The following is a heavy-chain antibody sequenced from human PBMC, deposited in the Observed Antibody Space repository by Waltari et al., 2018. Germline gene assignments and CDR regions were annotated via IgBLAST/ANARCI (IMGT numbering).Heavy chain of an antibody. CDR1: GGTFSSYA. V-gene: IGHV1-69*05. Sequence: QVQLVQSGAEVKKPGSSVKVSCKASGGTFSSYAISWVRQAPGQGLEWMGGIIPIFGTTNYAQKFQGRVTITTDESTSPAYMELSSLRSEDTAVYYCATRVLNYYDSSGYYFDAFDIWGQGTMVTVSS. CDR2: IIPIFGTT. D-gene: IGHD3-22*01. CDR3: ATRVLNYYDSSGYYFDAFDI. J-gene: IGHJ3*02.